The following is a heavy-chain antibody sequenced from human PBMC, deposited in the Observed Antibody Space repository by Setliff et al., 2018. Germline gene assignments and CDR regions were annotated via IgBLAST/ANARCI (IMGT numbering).Heavy chain of an antibody. D-gene: IGHD6-19*01. CDR1: VYSISRDCH. CDR3: ARHRAVAGQYYFDY. J-gene: IGHJ4*02. Sequence: SETLSLTCAVSVYSISRDCHWGWIRQPPGKGLEWIGSIYYSGNTYYNASLKGRVTISGDTSKNQFSLKLTAVTAADTAIYYCARHRAVAGQYYFDYCGQGTLVTVSS. CDR2: IYYSGNT. V-gene: IGHV4-38-2*01.